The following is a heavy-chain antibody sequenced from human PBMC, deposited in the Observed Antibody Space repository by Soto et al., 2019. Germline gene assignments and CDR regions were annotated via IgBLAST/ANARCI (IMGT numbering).Heavy chain of an antibody. D-gene: IGHD2-15*01. CDR2: IKQDGSEE. J-gene: IGHJ4*02. CDR3: ARRIAASATGGAFDY. Sequence: ELQLVESGGGLVQPGGSLRLSCAASGFTFSSYWMRWVRQAPGKGPEWVANIKQDGSEEYYVDSVKGRFTISRDNAKNSLYLQMNSLRVEDTAVYYCARRIAASATGGAFDYWGQGTLVTVSS. CDR1: GFTFSSYW. V-gene: IGHV3-7*01.